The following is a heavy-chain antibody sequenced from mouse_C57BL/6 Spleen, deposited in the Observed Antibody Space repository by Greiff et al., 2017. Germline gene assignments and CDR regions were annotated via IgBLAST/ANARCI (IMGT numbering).Heavy chain of an antibody. CDR3: ARGRFNAMDD. V-gene: IGHV1-54*01. J-gene: IGHJ4*01. CDR2: INPGSGGT. Sequence: VQLQQSGAELVRPGTSVKVSCKASGYAFTNYLIEWVKQRPGQGLEWIGVINPGSGGTNYNEKFKGKATLTADKSSSTAYMQLSSLTSEDSAVSFCARGRFNAMDDWGQGTSVTVSS. CDR1: GYAFTNYL.